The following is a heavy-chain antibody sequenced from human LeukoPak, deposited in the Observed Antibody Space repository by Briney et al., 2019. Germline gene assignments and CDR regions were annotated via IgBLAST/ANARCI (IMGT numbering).Heavy chain of an antibody. V-gene: IGHV3-23*01. J-gene: IGHJ3*02. CDR1: GFTFSSYG. CDR3: ARDASYYYDSSSAFDI. CDR2: ISGSGGST. Sequence: PGGSLRLSCAASGFTFSSYGMSWVRQAPGKGLEWVSAISGSGGSTYYADSVKGRFTISRDNSKNTLYLQMNSLRAEDTAVYYCARDASYYYDSSSAFDIWGQGTMVTVSS. D-gene: IGHD3-22*01.